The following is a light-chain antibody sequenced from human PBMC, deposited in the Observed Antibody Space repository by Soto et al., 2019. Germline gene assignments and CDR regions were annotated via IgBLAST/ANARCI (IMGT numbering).Light chain of an antibody. V-gene: IGLV2-14*01. CDR3: SSYTSSSTLRV. CDR1: SSDGGGYNY. CDR2: DVS. J-gene: IGLJ1*01. Sequence: QSVLTQPASVPGSPGQSITISCTGTSSDGGGYNYVSWYQQHPGKAPKLMIYDVSNRPSGVSNRFSGSKSGNTASLTISGLQAEDEADYYCSSYTSSSTLRVFGTGTKVTVL.